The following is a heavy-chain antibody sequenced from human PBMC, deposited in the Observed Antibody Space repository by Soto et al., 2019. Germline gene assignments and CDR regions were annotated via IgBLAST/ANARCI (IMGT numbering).Heavy chain of an antibody. CDR2: IYHTGST. CDR3: ARGVCDQTFHS. D-gene: IGHD2-21*02. Sequence: QLQLQESGSGLVKPSQTLSLTCAVSGGSISSGGYSWSWIRQPPGKGLEWIGYIYHTGSTYYNPSLKSRVSISVDRYKNQFSLKLSSVTAEDPAVYYCARGVCDQTFHSWGQGNLVTVSS. V-gene: IGHV4-30-2*01. CDR1: GGSISSGGYS. J-gene: IGHJ4*02.